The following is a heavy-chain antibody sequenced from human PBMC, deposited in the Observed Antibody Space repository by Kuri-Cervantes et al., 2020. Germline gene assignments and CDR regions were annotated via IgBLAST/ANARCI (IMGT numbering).Heavy chain of an antibody. CDR3: ARASRCYCSGGSCYSTLLCWFDP. J-gene: IGHJ5*02. CDR1: GFTFSDYY. CDR2: ISSSGSTI. D-gene: IGHD2-15*01. Sequence: GGSLRLSCAASGFTFSDYYMSWIRQAPGKGLEWVSYISSSGSTIYYADSVKSRFTISRDNSKNTLYLQMNSLRAEDTAVYYCARASRCYCSGGSCYSTLLCWFDPWGQGTLVTVSS. V-gene: IGHV3-11*04.